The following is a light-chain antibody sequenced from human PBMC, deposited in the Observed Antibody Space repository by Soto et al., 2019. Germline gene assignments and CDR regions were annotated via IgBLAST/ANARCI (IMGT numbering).Light chain of an antibody. CDR3: QQYGSSPRT. Sequence: EIVLTQSPGTLSLSPGERATLSCWASETVATNLAWYQQKPGQAPRLLIYGASTRATGIPARFSGSGSGTDFTLTTSSLEPEDFAVYYCQQYGSSPRTFGQGTKVDIK. J-gene: IGKJ1*01. CDR1: ETVATN. CDR2: GAS. V-gene: IGKV3-20*01.